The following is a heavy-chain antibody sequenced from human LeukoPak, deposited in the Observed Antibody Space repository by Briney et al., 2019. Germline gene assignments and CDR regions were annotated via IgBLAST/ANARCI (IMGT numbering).Heavy chain of an antibody. V-gene: IGHV3-23*01. CDR2: ISGSGGST. CDR1: GFTFSSYA. D-gene: IGHD5-12*01. Sequence: GALRLSCAASGFTFSSYAMSWVRQAPGKGLEWVSAISGSGGSTYYADSVEGRFTISRDNSKNTLYLQMNSLRAEDTAVYYCAKYGYATPLDYWGQGTLVTVSS. J-gene: IGHJ4*02. CDR3: AKYGYATPLDY.